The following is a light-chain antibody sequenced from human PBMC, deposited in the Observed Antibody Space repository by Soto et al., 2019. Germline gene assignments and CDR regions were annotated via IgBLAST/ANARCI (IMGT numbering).Light chain of an antibody. CDR3: QQYNTYPLT. CDR1: QSISPW. J-gene: IGKJ4*01. Sequence: DIQMTQSPSTLSASVGDSVTITCRASQSISPWLAWYQQKPGKAPTLLIYKASSLEGGVPSRFSGSGSGTDFNITISSLQPDDFATYQCQQYNTYPLTFGGGTTVEIK. V-gene: IGKV1-5*03. CDR2: KAS.